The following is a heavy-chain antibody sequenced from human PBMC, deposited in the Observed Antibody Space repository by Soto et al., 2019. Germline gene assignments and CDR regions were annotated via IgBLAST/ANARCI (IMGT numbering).Heavy chain of an antibody. CDR3: ASYCSGGSCVPDY. D-gene: IGHD2-15*01. J-gene: IGHJ4*02. V-gene: IGHV1-69*01. CDR1: GGTFSSYA. Sequence: QVQLVQSGAEVKKPGSSVKVSCKASGGTFSSYAISWVRQAPGQGLEWMGGIIPIFGTANYAQKFQGRVTITADEYTSTAYMDLSSLRSEDTAVYYCASYCSGGSCVPDYWGQGTLVTVSS. CDR2: IIPIFGTA.